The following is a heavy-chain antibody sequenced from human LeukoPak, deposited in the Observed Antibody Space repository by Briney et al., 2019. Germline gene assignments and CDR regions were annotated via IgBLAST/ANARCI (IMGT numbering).Heavy chain of an antibody. CDR1: GYTFTGYY. CDR2: INPNSGGT. D-gene: IGHD5-12*01. CDR3: ARDSGYGVDY. V-gene: IGHV1-2*02. J-gene: IGHJ4*02. Sequence: ASVNVSCKASGYTFTGYYMHWVRQAPGQGLEWMGWINPNSGGTNYAQKFQGRVTLTRDTSISTAYMELSRLRSNDTAVYYCARDSGYGVDYWGQGTLVTVSS.